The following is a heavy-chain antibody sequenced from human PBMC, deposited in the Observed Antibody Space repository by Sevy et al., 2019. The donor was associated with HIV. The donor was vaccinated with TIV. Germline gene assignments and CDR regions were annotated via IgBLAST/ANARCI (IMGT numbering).Heavy chain of an antibody. V-gene: IGHV3-11*06. J-gene: IGHJ4*02. Sequence: GGSLRLSCAASGFTFSDYYMSWIRQAPGKGLEWVSCISSSSSYTNYADSVKGRFTISRDNAKNSLYLQMNSLRAEDTAVYYCARVPAYYDFWSGYEPYFDYWGQGTLVTVSS. CDR3: ARVPAYYDFWSGYEPYFDY. CDR1: GFTFSDYY. CDR2: ISSSSSYT. D-gene: IGHD3-3*01.